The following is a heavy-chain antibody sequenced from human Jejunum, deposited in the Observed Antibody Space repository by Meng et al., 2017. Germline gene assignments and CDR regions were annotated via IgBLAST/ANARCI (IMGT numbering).Heavy chain of an antibody. V-gene: IGHV1-3*01. CDR2: INAANGDT. Sequence: QVQLVQSGAEGKKAGDSVKVSCKTSGYTFTSYAMHWVRQDPGQRLEWMGWINAANGDTRYSQKFQGRVTITRDTSARTAYMEVSSLRFEDTAVYYCARESWDSTGSYWFDSWGQGTLVTVFS. D-gene: IGHD2-2*01. CDR1: GYTFTSYA. CDR3: ARESWDSTGSYWFDS. J-gene: IGHJ5*01.